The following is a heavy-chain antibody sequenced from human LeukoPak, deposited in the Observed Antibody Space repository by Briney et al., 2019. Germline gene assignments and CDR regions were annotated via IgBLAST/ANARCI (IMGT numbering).Heavy chain of an antibody. D-gene: IGHD3-22*01. CDR1: GFTFSSYG. CDR3: AKDDYYDSSGIYYYYMDV. V-gene: IGHV3-30*02. J-gene: IGHJ6*03. Sequence: AGGSLRLSCAASGFTFSSYGMHWVRQAPGKGLEWVAFTRYDGSNKYYADSVKGRFTISRDNSKNTLYLQMNSLRAEDTAVYYCAKDDYYDSSGIYYYYMDVWGKGTTVTISS. CDR2: TRYDGSNK.